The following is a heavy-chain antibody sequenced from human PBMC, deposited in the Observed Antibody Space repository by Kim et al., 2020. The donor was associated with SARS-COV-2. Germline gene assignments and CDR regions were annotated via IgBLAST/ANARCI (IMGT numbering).Heavy chain of an antibody. CDR3: ARGYISGPFDC. D-gene: IGHD6-19*01. CDR1: GFTSDDYG. J-gene: IGHJ5*01. V-gene: IGHV3-20*04. CDR2: INRNGDTT. Sequence: GGSLRLSCAASGFTSDDYGMSWVRQAPGKGLEWVSGINRNGDTTGYVDSVKGRFTISRDNAKNSLYLQMNSLGAEDTALYYCARGYISGPFDCWGQGTLVTVSS.